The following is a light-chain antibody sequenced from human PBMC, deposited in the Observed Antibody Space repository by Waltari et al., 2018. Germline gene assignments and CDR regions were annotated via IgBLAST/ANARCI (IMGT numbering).Light chain of an antibody. CDR2: AAP. CDR1: QSISTF. CDR3: QQSDITKAVT. J-gene: IGKJ4*01. V-gene: IGKV1-39*01. Sequence: DIQMTQSPFSLSASVGDRVTITCRASQSISTFLNWYQQKPGKSPKLLIYAAPTLQSGVPSRFSGSGSGTDFTLSISSLQPEDCATDYCQQSDITKAVTFGGGTKVEIK.